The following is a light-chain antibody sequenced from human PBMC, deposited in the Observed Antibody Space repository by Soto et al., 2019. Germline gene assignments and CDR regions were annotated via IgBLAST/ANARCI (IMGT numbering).Light chain of an antibody. V-gene: IGLV2-8*01. CDR1: KNDSGVDGF. Sequence: QAVLTQPPSASGSPGQSVTISCTGTKNDSGVDGFVSGYQHHPGNAPLLIIYEVVQRPSGVPDRFSGSKSGSTASLTVHGLQADDEADYYCASYAGTKLFVFGSGTKVTVL. CDR2: EVV. J-gene: IGLJ1*01. CDR3: ASYAGTKLFV.